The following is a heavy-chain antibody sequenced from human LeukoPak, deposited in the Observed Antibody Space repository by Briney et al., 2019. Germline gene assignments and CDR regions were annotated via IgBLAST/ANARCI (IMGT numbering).Heavy chain of an antibody. CDR2: INPNSGGT. D-gene: IGHD2/OR15-2a*01. V-gene: IGHV1-2*02. CDR1: GYTFTGYY. CDR3: ARDRSQALRVIVY. J-gene: IGHJ4*02. Sequence: ASVKVSCKASGYTFTGYYMHWVRQAPGQGLEWMGWINPNSGGTNYAQKFQGRVTMTRDTSTSTVYMELSSLRSEDTAVYYCARDRSQALRVIVYWGQGTLVTVSS.